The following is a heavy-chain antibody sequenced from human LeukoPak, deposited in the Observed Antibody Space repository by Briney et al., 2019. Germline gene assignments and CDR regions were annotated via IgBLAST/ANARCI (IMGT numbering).Heavy chain of an antibody. CDR2: TNYDGSDR. Sequence: GGSLRLSCAASGFTLSSHWMHWVRQAPGKGLEWVAFTNYDGSDRCYADSVKGRFTISRDNAKNTLYLQMNSLRAEDTAVYYCGRDDPRPGAAFDIWGQGTIVTVSS. CDR3: GRDDPRPGAAFDI. D-gene: IGHD3-10*01. J-gene: IGHJ3*02. CDR1: GFTLSSHW. V-gene: IGHV3-33*08.